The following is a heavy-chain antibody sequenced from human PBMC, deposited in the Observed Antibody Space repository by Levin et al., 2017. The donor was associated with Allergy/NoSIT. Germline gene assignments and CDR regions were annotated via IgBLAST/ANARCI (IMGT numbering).Heavy chain of an antibody. V-gene: IGHV3-23*01. J-gene: IGHJ5*02. D-gene: IGHD1-7*01. CDR3: AKGNWNYLRHWFDP. CDR1: GFTVSNYG. CDR2: ITGSGGGSA. Sequence: GGSLRLSCAASGFTVSNYGMSWVRQAPGKGLEWVSGITGSGGGSAYYADSVKGRFTISRDNSENALYLQMSSLRVEDTATYYCAKGNWNYLRHWFDPWGQGILVTVSS.